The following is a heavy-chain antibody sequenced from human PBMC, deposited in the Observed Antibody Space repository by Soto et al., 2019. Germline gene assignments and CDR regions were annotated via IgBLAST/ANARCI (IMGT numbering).Heavy chain of an antibody. D-gene: IGHD2-2*01. CDR2: ISYGGSNR. V-gene: IGHV3-30*18. J-gene: IGHJ4*02. Sequence: GGSLRLSCAASGFTFSSYAVNWVRQAPGKGLEWVAIISYGGSNRYYADSVKGRFTISRDNSKNTVYLQMNTLRDEDTAVYYCAKDNTTSWTFDFWGQGTLVTVSS. CDR3: AKDNTTSWTFDF. CDR1: GFTFSSYA.